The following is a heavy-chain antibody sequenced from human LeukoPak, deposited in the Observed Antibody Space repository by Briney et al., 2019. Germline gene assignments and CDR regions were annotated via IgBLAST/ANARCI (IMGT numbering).Heavy chain of an antibody. CDR2: INEDGSIQ. J-gene: IGHJ4*02. V-gene: IGHV3-7*01. CDR1: GFTFNSYW. Sequence: GGPLRLSCVASGFTFNSYWMTWLREAPGKGLEGLGNINEDGSIQYYLDSVRGRFTISRDNAKTSVYLQLNSLRADDTAVYYCARDVWTGVAVSDYWGQGTLVTVSS. CDR3: ARDVWTGVAVSDY. D-gene: IGHD6-19*01.